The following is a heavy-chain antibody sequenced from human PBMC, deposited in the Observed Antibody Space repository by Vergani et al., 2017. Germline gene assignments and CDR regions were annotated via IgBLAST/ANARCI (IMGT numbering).Heavy chain of an antibody. Sequence: VQLVESGGGLVQPGGSLRLSCAASGFTFSSYAMHWVRQAPGKGLEWVAVIYSGGSTYYADSVKGRFTIYRDNSKNTLYLQMNSLRAEDTAVYYCARGVYYYGSGSYSGAFDIWGQGTMVTVSS. CDR3: ARGVYYYGSGSYSGAFDI. D-gene: IGHD3-10*01. J-gene: IGHJ3*02. CDR1: GFTFSSYA. V-gene: IGHV3-NL1*01. CDR2: IYSGGST.